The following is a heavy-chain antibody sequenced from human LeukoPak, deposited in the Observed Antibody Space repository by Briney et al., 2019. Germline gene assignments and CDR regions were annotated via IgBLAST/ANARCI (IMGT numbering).Heavy chain of an antibody. CDR1: GFTFSSYA. CDR3: ASADFYGSGSYYPGSCDY. V-gene: IGHV3-23*01. Sequence: GGSLRLSCAASGFTFSSYAMSWVRQAPGKGLEWVSAINGSGGSTYYADSVKGRFTISRDNSKNTLYLEMNSLRNEDTAVYYCASADFYGSGSYYPGSCDYWGQGTLVTVSS. D-gene: IGHD3-10*01. J-gene: IGHJ4*02. CDR2: INGSGGST.